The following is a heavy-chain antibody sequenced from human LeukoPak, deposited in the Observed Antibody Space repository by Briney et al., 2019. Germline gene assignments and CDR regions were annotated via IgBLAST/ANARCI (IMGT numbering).Heavy chain of an antibody. CDR1: GGSISSSSYY. Sequence: SETLSLTCTVSGGSISSSSYYWGWIRQPPGKGLEWIGTIYYSGSTYYNPSLKSRVTISVDTSKNQFSLKLSSVTAADTAVYYCAKDPREQLAWFDPWGQGTLVTVSS. CDR3: AKDPREQLAWFDP. J-gene: IGHJ5*02. CDR2: IYYSGST. V-gene: IGHV4-39*07. D-gene: IGHD6-6*01.